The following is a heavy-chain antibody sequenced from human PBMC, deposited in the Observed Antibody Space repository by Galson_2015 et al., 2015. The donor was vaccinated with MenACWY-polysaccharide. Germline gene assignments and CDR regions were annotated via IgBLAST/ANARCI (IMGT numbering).Heavy chain of an antibody. CDR1: GFTFSSYT. Sequence: LRLSCAASGFTFSSYTMTWVRQAPGKGLEWIGSIFHSGSTYRNPSLGSRLIISIDSSKNQLSLMLTSVTAADTAVYYCTSGRLRWYPFDYWGQGTLVTVSS. CDR3: TSGRLRWYPFDY. CDR2: IFHSGST. V-gene: IGHV4-38-2*01. D-gene: IGHD4-23*01. J-gene: IGHJ4*02.